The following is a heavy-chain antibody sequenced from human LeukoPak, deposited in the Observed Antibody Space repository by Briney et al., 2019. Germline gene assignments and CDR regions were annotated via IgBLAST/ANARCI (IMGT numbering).Heavy chain of an antibody. J-gene: IGHJ6*04. Sequence: LETLSLTCTVSGGSISSYYWSWIRQPPGKGLEWIGYIYYSGSTNYNPSLKSRVTISVDTSKNQFSLKLSSVTAADTAVYYCARVNFDWLSADYYGMDVWGKGTTVTVSS. D-gene: IGHD3-9*01. V-gene: IGHV4-59*01. CDR3: ARVNFDWLSADYYGMDV. CDR2: IYYSGST. CDR1: GGSISSYY.